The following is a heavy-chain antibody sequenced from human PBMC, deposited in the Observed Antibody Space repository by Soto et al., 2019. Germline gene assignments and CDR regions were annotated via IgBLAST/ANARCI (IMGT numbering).Heavy chain of an antibody. J-gene: IGHJ4*02. CDR2: ISAYNGNT. D-gene: IGHD3-3*01. V-gene: IGHV1-18*01. CDR3: ARDPLETLKDRFFDY. Sequence: ASVKVSCKASGYTFTSYGISWVRQAPGQGLEWMGWISAYNGNTNYAQKLQGRVTMTTDTSTSTAYMELRSLRSDDTAVYYCARDPLETLKDRFFDYWGQGTLVTVSS. CDR1: GYTFTSYG.